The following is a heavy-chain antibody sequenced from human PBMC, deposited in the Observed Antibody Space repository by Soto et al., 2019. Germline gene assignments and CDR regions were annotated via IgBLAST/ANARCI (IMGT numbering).Heavy chain of an antibody. Sequence: GGSLRLSCAASGFTFSSYGMHWVRQAPGKGLEWVAVIWYDGSNKYYADSVKGRFTISRDNSKNTLYLQMNSLRAEDTAVYYCARDLLELGTPLGYYYGMDVWGQGTTVTVSS. V-gene: IGHV3-33*01. J-gene: IGHJ6*02. CDR3: ARDLLELGTPLGYYYGMDV. D-gene: IGHD3-10*01. CDR1: GFTFSSYG. CDR2: IWYDGSNK.